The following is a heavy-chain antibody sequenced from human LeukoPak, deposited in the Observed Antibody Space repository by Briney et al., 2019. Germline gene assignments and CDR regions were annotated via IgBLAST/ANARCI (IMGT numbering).Heavy chain of an antibody. Sequence: PGGSLRLSCSASGFTFERYSMNWVRQAPGKGLEWVSAISGSGGSTYYADSVKGRFTISRDNSKNTLYLQMNSLRAEDTAVYYCAKFAGYCTSCYINYWGQGTLVTVSS. V-gene: IGHV3-23*01. CDR1: GFTFERYS. J-gene: IGHJ4*02. D-gene: IGHD2-2*02. CDR3: AKFAGYCTSCYINY. CDR2: ISGSGGST.